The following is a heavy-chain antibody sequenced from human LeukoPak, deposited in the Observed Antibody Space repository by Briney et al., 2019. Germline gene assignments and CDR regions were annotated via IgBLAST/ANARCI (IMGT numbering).Heavy chain of an antibody. V-gene: IGHV1-69*13. CDR1: GGTFSSYA. D-gene: IGHD2-2*01. Sequence: SVKVSCKASGGTFSSYAISWVRQAPGQGLEWMGGIIPIFGTANYAQKFQGRVTITADESTSTAYMELSSLRSEDTAVYYCAIHSSTSPTYRGYYYYYMDVWGKGTTVTVSS. CDR3: AIHSSTSPTYRGYYYYYMDV. CDR2: IIPIFGTA. J-gene: IGHJ6*03.